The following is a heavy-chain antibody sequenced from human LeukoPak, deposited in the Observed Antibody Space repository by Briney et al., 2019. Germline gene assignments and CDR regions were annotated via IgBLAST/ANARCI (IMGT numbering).Heavy chain of an antibody. CDR3: AKRPSDYGDYVSYFDY. J-gene: IGHJ4*02. Sequence: GGSLRLSCAASGFSFISYGMHWVRQAPGKGLGWVGVISDDGRSKDYADSVKGRFTISRDNSKEILYLQMNSLRDEDTAVYYCAKRPSDYGDYVSYFDYWGQGTLVTVSS. D-gene: IGHD4-17*01. V-gene: IGHV3-30*18. CDR1: GFSFISYG. CDR2: ISDDGRSK.